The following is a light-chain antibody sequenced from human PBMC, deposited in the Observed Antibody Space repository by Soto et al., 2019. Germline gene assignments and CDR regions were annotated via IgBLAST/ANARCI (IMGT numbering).Light chain of an antibody. V-gene: IGLV2-8*01. CDR3: TSYAGSHTYV. CDR1: SSDVGGYNY. CDR2: EVT. J-gene: IGLJ1*01. Sequence: QSALTQPPSASGSPGQSVTISCTGTSSDVGGYNYVSWYRQHPGKAPKLIIYEVTKRPSGVPDRFSASKSGNTASLTVAGLQAEDEADYYCTSYAGSHTYVFGTGTKLTVL.